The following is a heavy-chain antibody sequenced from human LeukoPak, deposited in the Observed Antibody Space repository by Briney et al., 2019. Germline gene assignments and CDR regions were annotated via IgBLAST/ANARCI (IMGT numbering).Heavy chain of an antibody. Sequence: VSVKVSCKASGYTFTSYYMHWVRQAPGQGLEWMGIINPSGGSTSYAQKFQGRVTMTRDTSTSTVYMELSSLRSEDTAVYYCASSVAVTGHILFDYWGQGTLVTVFS. D-gene: IGHD2-21*02. CDR3: ASSVAVTGHILFDY. J-gene: IGHJ4*02. CDR1: GYTFTSYY. CDR2: INPSGGST. V-gene: IGHV1-46*01.